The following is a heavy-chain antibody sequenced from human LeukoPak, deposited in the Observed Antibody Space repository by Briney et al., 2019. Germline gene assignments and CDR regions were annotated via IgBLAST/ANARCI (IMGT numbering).Heavy chain of an antibody. CDR1: GDSVSSNSAA. Sequence: QTLSLTCAISGDSVSSNSAAWNWVRQSPSRGLEWLGRTYYRSKWYYDYAVSVKSRITINPDTSKNQFSLQLNSVTPEDTAVYYCARFSRAVTIRGYFDYWGPGTLVTVSS. D-gene: IGHD4-17*01. V-gene: IGHV6-1*01. CDR2: TYYRSKWYY. CDR3: ARFSRAVTIRGYFDY. J-gene: IGHJ4*02.